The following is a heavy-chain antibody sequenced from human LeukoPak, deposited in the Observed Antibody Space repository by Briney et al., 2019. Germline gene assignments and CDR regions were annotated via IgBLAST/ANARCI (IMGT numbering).Heavy chain of an antibody. CDR3: ARASWEYDY. CDR1: GASISSYY. D-gene: IGHD7-27*01. J-gene: IGHJ4*02. V-gene: IGHV4-4*09. Sequence: SETLSLTCTVSGASISSYYWSWIRQSPGKGLEWIGYIYTGGNTSYNPSLKSRVTISWDTSKNQFSLKLSSVTAADTAVYYCARASWEYDYWGQGTLVTVSS. CDR2: IYTGGNT.